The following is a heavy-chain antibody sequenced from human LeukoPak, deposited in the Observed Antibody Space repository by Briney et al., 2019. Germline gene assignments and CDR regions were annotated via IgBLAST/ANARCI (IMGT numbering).Heavy chain of an antibody. V-gene: IGHV4-39*01. CDR3: ARQYYDYVWGSYRDLYYFDY. CDR1: GGSISSSSYY. D-gene: IGHD3-16*02. J-gene: IGHJ4*02. CDR2: IYYSGNT. Sequence: SETLFLTCTVSGGSISSSSYYWGWIRQPPGKGLEWIGSIYYSGNTYYNPSLKSRVTISVDTSKNLFSLRLSSVTAADAAVYYCARQYYDYVWGSYRDLYYFDYWGQRTLVTVSS.